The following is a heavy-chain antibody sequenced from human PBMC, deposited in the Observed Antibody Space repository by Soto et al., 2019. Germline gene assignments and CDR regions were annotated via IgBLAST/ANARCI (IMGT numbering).Heavy chain of an antibody. CDR1: GGSISSYY. J-gene: IGHJ6*02. CDR3: ARHTYYYGMDV. Sequence: QVQLQESGPGLVKPSETLSLTCTVSGGSISSYYWSWIRQPPGKGLEWIGYIYYSGSTNYNPSLKSRVTTSVETSKNQFSLKLSSVTAADTAVYYCARHTYYYGMDVWGQGTTVTVSS. CDR2: IYYSGST. V-gene: IGHV4-59*08.